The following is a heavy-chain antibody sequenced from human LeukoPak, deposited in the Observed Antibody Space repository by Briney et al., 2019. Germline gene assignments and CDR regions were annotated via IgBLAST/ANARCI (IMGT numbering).Heavy chain of an antibody. V-gene: IGHV3-11*01. Sequence: GGSLRLSCAASGFTFSDYYMSWIRLAPGKGLEWVSYISSSGSTIYYADSVKGRFTISRDNAKNSLYLQMNSLRAEDTAVYYCARDPSSIANWFDPWGQGTLVTVSS. D-gene: IGHD6-19*01. CDR3: ARDPSSIANWFDP. J-gene: IGHJ5*02. CDR1: GFTFSDYY. CDR2: ISSSGSTI.